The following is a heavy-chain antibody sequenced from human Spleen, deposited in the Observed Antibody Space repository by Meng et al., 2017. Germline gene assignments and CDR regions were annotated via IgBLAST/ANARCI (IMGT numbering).Heavy chain of an antibody. CDR1: GGSISSGGYY. J-gene: IGHJ5*02. CDR2: MYYSGST. CDR3: AANRDGFDP. Sequence: QVQLEEWGHGLLSLSQTLSLTCTVSGGSISSGGYYWGWIRQHQGKGLEWIGHMYYSGSTYYNPSLKSRVTISVDTSQNQFSLKLSSVTAADTAVYYCAANRDGFDPWGQGTLVTVSS. V-gene: IGHV4-31*03.